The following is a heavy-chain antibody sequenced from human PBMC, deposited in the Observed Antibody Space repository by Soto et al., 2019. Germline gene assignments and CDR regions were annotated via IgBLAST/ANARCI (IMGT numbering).Heavy chain of an antibody. CDR2: ISGSGGST. J-gene: IGHJ4*02. CDR3: AKESGSSYYFDY. CDR1: GCTFSSYA. Sequence: PGGSLRLSCAASGCTFSSYAMSWVRQAPGKGLEWVSAISGSGGSTYYADSVKGRFTISRDNSKNTLYLQMSSLRAEDTAVYYCAKESGSSYYFDYWGQGTLVTVSS. D-gene: IGHD1-26*01. V-gene: IGHV3-23*01.